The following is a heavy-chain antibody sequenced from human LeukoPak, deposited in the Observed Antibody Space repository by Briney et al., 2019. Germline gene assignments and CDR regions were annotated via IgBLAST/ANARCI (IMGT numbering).Heavy chain of an antibody. Sequence: GASVKVSCKASGYTFTSYGISWVRQAPGQGLGWMGWISLYNGNTNYAQKLQGRVTMTTDTSTSTAYMEQRSLRSDDTAVYYCARWSITMVRGVIPDYYYGMDVWGQGTTVTVSS. CDR2: ISLYNGNT. D-gene: IGHD3-10*01. CDR1: GYTFTSYG. CDR3: ARWSITMVRGVIPDYYYGMDV. J-gene: IGHJ6*02. V-gene: IGHV1-18*01.